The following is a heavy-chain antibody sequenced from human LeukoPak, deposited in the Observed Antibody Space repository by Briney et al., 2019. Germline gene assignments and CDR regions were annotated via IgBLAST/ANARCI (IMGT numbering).Heavy chain of an antibody. V-gene: IGHV3-33*03. D-gene: IGHD3-22*01. J-gene: IGHJ4*02. CDR3: ATWGSSGYYYDY. CDR1: GFTFSTFG. Sequence: GGSLRLSCAASGFTFSTFGMHWVRQAPGKGLEWVAIIWYDGSDKYYADSVKGRFTVSRDNAKNSLYLQMNSLRAEDTAVYYCATWGSSGYYYDYWGQGTLVTVSS. CDR2: IWYDGSDK.